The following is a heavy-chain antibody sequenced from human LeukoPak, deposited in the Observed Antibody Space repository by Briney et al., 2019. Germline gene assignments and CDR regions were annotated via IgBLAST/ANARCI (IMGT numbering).Heavy chain of an antibody. CDR1: GFTFGDYA. J-gene: IGHJ4*02. D-gene: IGHD3-10*01. CDR3: TRDQSYGSGSYYMGY. V-gene: IGHV3-49*04. Sequence: GGSLRLSCTASGFTFGDYAMSWVRQAPGKGLEWVGFIRSKAYGGTTECAASVKGRFTISRDDSKSIAYLQMNSLKTEDTAVYYCTRDQSYGSGSYYMGYWGQGTLVTVSS. CDR2: IRSKAYGGTT.